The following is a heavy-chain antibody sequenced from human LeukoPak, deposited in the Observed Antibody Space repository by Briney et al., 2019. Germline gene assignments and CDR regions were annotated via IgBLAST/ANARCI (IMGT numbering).Heavy chain of an antibody. D-gene: IGHD3-22*01. V-gene: IGHV1-18*01. Sequence: ASVKVSCKASGYTFTSYGISWVRQAPGQGLEWMGWISAYNGNTNYAQKLQGRVTMTRDTSTSTVYMELSSLRSEDTAVYYCARGYYYDSSGYPPFEYWGQGTLVTVSS. J-gene: IGHJ4*02. CDR2: ISAYNGNT. CDR1: GYTFTSYG. CDR3: ARGYYYDSSGYPPFEY.